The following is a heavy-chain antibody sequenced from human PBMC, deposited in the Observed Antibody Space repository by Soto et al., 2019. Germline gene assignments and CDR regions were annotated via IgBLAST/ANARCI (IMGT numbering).Heavy chain of an antibody. CDR3: AKGTSFGY. D-gene: IGHD2-2*01. J-gene: IGHJ4*02. CDR1: GFTFSNYA. V-gene: IGHV3-23*01. Sequence: EVQLLESGGGLVQPGGSLRLSCAASGFTFSNYAISWVRQAPGKGLEWVSSISDSGISTYYAASVKGRFTISRDNPTNTPFLQMNSLRAEDTAVYYCAKGTSFGYWGQGTLVTVSS. CDR2: ISDSGIST.